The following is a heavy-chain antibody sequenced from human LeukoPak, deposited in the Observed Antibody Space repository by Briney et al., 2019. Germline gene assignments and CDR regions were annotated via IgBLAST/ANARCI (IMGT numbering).Heavy chain of an antibody. J-gene: IGHJ4*02. D-gene: IGHD4-17*01. Sequence: PSETLSLTCAVYGGSFSGYYWSWIRQPPGKGLEWIGEINHSGSTNYNPSLKSRVTISVDTSKNRFSLKLSSVTAADTAVYYCARGQTTGRDFDYWGQGTLVTVSS. V-gene: IGHV4-34*01. CDR2: INHSGST. CDR1: GGSFSGYY. CDR3: ARGQTTGRDFDY.